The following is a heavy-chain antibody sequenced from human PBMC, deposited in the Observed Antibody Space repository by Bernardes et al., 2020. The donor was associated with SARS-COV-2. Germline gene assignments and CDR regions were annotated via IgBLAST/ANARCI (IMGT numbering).Heavy chain of an antibody. D-gene: IGHD1-1*01. Sequence: GGSLRLSCAASGFSFDEYDMHWVRQAPGEGLEWVSGISWKGGNIGYADSVKGRFYITRDNAQNSLYLHMDSLRGDDTAVYYCVKDKRALTTTDYGMDVWGQGTTVTVSS. CDR1: GFSFDEYD. V-gene: IGHV3-9*01. CDR3: VKDKRALTTTDYGMDV. CDR2: ISWKGGNI. J-gene: IGHJ6*02.